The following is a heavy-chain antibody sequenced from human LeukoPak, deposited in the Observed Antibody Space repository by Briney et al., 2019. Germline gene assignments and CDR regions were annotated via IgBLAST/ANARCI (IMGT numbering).Heavy chain of an antibody. J-gene: IGHJ4*02. V-gene: IGHV1-69*13. CDR1: GGTFSSYA. Sequence: EASVKVSCKASGGTFSSYAISWVRQAPGQGLEWMGGIIPIFGTANYAQKFQGRVTITADESTSTAYMELSSLRSEDTAVYYCAIRWYSSSSDDYWGQGTLVTVSS. CDR3: AIRWYSSSSDDY. D-gene: IGHD6-6*01. CDR2: IIPIFGTA.